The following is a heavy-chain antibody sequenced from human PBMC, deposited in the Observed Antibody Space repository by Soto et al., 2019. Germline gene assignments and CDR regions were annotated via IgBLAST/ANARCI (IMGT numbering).Heavy chain of an antibody. D-gene: IGHD1-26*01. V-gene: IGHV4-59*11. CDR3: ARVSIEGRCSSLVGNYYHGMDI. CDR2: IYYSGST. CDR1: RSSISSHH. Sequence: SETLSLPCTFSRSSISSHHPLSFIHPPTKALEKSGYIYYSGSTNYNPSLKSRVTISVDTSKNQFSLKLSSVTAADTAVYYCARVSIEGRCSSLVGNYYHGMDIWGQGTTVTVYS. J-gene: IGHJ6*01.